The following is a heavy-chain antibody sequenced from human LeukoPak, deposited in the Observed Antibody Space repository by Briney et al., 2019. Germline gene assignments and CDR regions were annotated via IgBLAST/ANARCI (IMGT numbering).Heavy chain of an antibody. D-gene: IGHD2-2*01. CDR3: AREYCSGTTCPVDY. CDR2: IYPGDSDT. Sequence: GESLKISCEGSGYSFTTYWIGWVRQMPGKGLEWMGIIYPGDSDTRYSTSFQGQVNISADKSISTAFPQWSSLKASDTAMYYCAREYCSGTTCPVDYWGQGTLVTVSS. J-gene: IGHJ4*02. CDR1: GYSFTTYW. V-gene: IGHV5-51*01.